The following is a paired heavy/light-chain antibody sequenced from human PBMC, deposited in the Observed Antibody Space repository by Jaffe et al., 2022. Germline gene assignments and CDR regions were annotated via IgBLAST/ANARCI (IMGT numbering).Light chain of an antibody. J-gene: IGKJ2*01. V-gene: IGKV3-20*01. CDR2: GTS. Sequence: EIVLTQSPGTLSLSPGERATLSCRASQSVSSSYLAWYQHKPGQAPRLLIYGTSNRATGIPDRFSGSGSGADFTLTVSRLEPGDFAVYYCHQYDSSPQTFGQGTKLEIK. CDR3: HQYDSSPQT. CDR1: QSVSSSY.
Heavy chain of an antibody. V-gene: IGHV3-30*02. CDR3: AMDGGRTYYYGSGSYFPYN. J-gene: IGHJ4*02. CDR1: GFTFSTYG. D-gene: IGHD3-10*01. Sequence: QVQLVESGGGVVQPGGSLRLSCAASGFTFSTYGMHWVRQGPGKGLEWVAFIRYDGSNEYYADSVKGRFTISRDNSKNTLYLQMNSLRAEDTALYHCAMDGGRTYYYGSGSYFPYNWGQGTLVTVSS. CDR2: IRYDGSNE.